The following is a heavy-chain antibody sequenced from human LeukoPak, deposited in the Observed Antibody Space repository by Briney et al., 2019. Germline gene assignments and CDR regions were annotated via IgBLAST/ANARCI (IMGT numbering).Heavy chain of an antibody. CDR1: GFTFSSYS. CDR3: ARGEMSAMLDY. V-gene: IGHV3-21*01. D-gene: IGHD2-2*01. CDR2: VSSSRSSI. J-gene: IGHJ4*02. Sequence: GGSLRLSCAASGFTFSSYSMNWVRQAPGKGLEWVSLVSSSRSSIYYADSVKGRFTISRDNAKKSLYLQMSSLRAEDTAVYYSARGEMSAMLDYWGQGTLVTVSS.